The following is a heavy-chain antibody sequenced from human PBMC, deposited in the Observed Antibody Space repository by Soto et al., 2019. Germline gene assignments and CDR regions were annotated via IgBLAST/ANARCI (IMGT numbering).Heavy chain of an antibody. J-gene: IGHJ4*01. V-gene: IGHV3-23*01. Sequence: EVQLLESGGGLVQPGGSLRLSCAASGFTFSSFAMSWVRQAPGKGLEWVSAIGSRGDSTYYADSVKGRFTISRDNSKNTLYLQMNSLRAEDTAVYYCAKDLIYGYNSGRPFDSWGQGNLVTVSS. CDR2: IGSRGDST. CDR3: AKDLIYGYNSGRPFDS. CDR1: GFTFSSFA. D-gene: IGHD6-19*01.